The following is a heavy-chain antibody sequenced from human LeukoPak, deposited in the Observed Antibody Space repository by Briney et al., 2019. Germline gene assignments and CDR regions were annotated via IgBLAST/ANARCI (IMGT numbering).Heavy chain of an antibody. CDR2: INPSGGSR. CDR1: GYTFASYY. Sequence: ASVKVSCKASGYTFASYYMHWVRQAPGQGLEWMGIINPSGGSRSYAKKFQGRVTMTRDTSTSTVYMELSSLRPEDTAVYYCARGAKTDSYAFDIWGQGTMVTVSS. V-gene: IGHV1-46*01. D-gene: IGHD6-6*01. CDR3: ARGAKTDSYAFDI. J-gene: IGHJ3*02.